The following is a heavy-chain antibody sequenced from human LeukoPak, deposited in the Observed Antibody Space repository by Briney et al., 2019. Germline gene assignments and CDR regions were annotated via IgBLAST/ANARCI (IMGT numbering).Heavy chain of an antibody. CDR2: IIPIFGIA. Sequence: RASVKVSCKASGGTFSSYAISWVRQAPGQGLEWMGRIIPIFGIANYAQKFQGRVTITADKSTSTAYMELSSLRSEDTAVYHCAEGTAMVYDAFDIWGQGTMVTVSS. V-gene: IGHV1-69*04. J-gene: IGHJ3*02. D-gene: IGHD5-18*01. CDR3: AEGTAMVYDAFDI. CDR1: GGTFSSYA.